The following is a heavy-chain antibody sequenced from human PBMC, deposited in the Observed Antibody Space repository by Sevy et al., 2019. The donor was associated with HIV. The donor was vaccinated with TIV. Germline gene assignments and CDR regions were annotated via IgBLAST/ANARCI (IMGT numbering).Heavy chain of an antibody. CDR1: GFTFSSYW. Sequence: GGSLRLSCTASGFTFSSYWMSWVRQAPGKGLEWVANIKQDGSEKYYVDSVKGRFTISVDNAKSSLCLQMNSLRAEDTAVYYCAGDSSGFGDYWGQGTLVTVSS. CDR2: IKQDGSEK. J-gene: IGHJ4*02. CDR3: AGDSSGFGDY. V-gene: IGHV3-7*01. D-gene: IGHD6-19*01.